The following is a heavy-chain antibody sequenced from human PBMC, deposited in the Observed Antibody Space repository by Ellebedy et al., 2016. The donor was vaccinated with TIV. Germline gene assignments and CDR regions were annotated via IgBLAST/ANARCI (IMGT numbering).Heavy chain of an antibody. J-gene: IGHJ4*02. CDR1: GFTFSSYG. V-gene: IGHV3-30*18. CDR3: AKDRPVGAGAILDY. CDR2: ISYDGSNK. Sequence: GGSLRLXXAASGFTFSSYGMHWVRQAPGKGLEWVAVISYDGSNKYYADSVKGRFTISRDNSKNTLYLQMNSLRAEDTAVYYCAKDRPVGAGAILDYWGQGTLVTVSS. D-gene: IGHD1-26*01.